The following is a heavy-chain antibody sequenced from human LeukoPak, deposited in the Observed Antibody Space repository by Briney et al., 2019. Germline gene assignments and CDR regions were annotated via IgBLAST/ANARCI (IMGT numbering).Heavy chain of an antibody. CDR1: GFIFSTYS. D-gene: IGHD4-23*01. J-gene: IGHJ4*02. CDR2: ISTSGSMI. Sequence: GGSLRLSCAASGFIFSTYSMNWVRQAPGKGLEWVSYISTSGSMIYYADSVKGRFTISRDNAKNSLYLQMNSLRDEDTAVYYCARDLHGYGGNNRPHDYWGQGTLVTVSS. V-gene: IGHV3-48*02. CDR3: ARDLHGYGGNNRPHDY.